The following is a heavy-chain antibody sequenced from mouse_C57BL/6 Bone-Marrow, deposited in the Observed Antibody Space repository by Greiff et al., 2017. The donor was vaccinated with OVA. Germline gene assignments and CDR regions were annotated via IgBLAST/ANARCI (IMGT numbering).Heavy chain of an antibody. D-gene: IGHD1-1*01. CDR1: GFTFSSYA. CDR2: ISDGGSYT. J-gene: IGHJ1*03. Sequence: EVKVVESGGGLVKPGGSLKLSCAASGFTFSSYAMSWVRQTPEKRLEWVATISDGGSYTYYPDNVQGRFTISRDNAKNNLYLQMSHLKSEDTAMYYCARDPHYYGSSPWYFDVWGTWTTVTVSS. CDR3: ARDPHYYGSSPWYFDV. V-gene: IGHV5-4*01.